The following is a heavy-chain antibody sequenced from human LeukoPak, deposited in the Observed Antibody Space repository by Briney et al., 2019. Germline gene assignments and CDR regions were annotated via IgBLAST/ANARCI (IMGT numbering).Heavy chain of an antibody. CDR2: ISGSGGST. Sequence: PGGSLRLSCAASGFTYSSYAMSWVRQAPGKGLEWVSAISGSGGSTYYADSVKGRFTISRDNSKNTLYLRMNSLRAEDTAVYYCAKGYTVAPDYYFDYWGQGTLVTVSS. D-gene: IGHD5-12*01. J-gene: IGHJ4*02. CDR1: GFTYSSYA. V-gene: IGHV3-23*01. CDR3: AKGYTVAPDYYFDY.